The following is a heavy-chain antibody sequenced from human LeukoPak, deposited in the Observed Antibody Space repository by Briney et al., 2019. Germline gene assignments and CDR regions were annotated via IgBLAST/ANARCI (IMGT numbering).Heavy chain of an antibody. Sequence: GESLKISCQTSGYPFANYHIAWVRQMPGRGLECMGIIFPHDSNVKYSPSFQGQVTISADKSTNTAYLQWTSLKASDSGMYYCVKRGYFEFSGYLPPFDSWGQGTLLIVSS. CDR2: IFPHDSNV. CDR3: VKRGYFEFSGYLPPFDS. D-gene: IGHD3-9*01. CDR1: GYPFANYH. J-gene: IGHJ4*02. V-gene: IGHV5-51*01.